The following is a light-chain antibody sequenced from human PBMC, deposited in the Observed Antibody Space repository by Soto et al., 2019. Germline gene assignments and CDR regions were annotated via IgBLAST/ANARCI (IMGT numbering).Light chain of an antibody. Sequence: QSALTQPASVSGSPGQSITISCTGTSSDVGGYNYVSWFQQYPGKAPKVMIYEVTNRPSGVSNRFSGSKSGNTASLTISGLQADDEADYYCSSYTSRNTLIFGGGTKVTVL. CDR3: SSYTSRNTLI. CDR2: EVT. V-gene: IGLV2-14*01. CDR1: SSDVGGYNY. J-gene: IGLJ2*01.